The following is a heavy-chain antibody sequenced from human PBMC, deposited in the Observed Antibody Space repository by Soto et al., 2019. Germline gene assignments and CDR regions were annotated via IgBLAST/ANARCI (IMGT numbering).Heavy chain of an antibody. Sequence: EVHLFESGAGLVHPGGSLRLSCAASGFTFSSYAMSWVRQAPGKGLELVSALSGSGGSTYYADSVKGRFTISRDNSKNPLYLQMNSLRAEDTAVYYCANTRSGVIFDAFDIWGQGTMVTVSS. D-gene: IGHD2-21*01. CDR3: ANTRSGVIFDAFDI. V-gene: IGHV3-23*01. J-gene: IGHJ3*02. CDR1: GFTFSSYA. CDR2: LSGSGGST.